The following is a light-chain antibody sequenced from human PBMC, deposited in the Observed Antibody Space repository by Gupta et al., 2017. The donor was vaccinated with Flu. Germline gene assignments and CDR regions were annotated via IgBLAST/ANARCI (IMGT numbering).Light chain of an antibody. J-gene: IGKJ4*01. CDR3: QQYNNWPLT. CDR2: GAS. Sequence: GESATLSCRASQSVSSNIAWYQQKPGQAPRLLIYGASTRATGIPARFSGSVSGTEFTLTISSLQSEDFAVYYCQQYNNWPLTFGGGTKVEIK. V-gene: IGKV3-15*01. CDR1: QSVSSN.